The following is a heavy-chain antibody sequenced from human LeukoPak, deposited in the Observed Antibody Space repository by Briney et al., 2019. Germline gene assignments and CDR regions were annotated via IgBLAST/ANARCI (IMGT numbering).Heavy chain of an antibody. Sequence: GGSLRLSCAASGFTFSSYWMSWVRQAPGKGLEWVANIKQDGSEKYYVDSVKGRFTISRDNSKNTLYLQMNSLRAEDTAVYYCAGDHYYFRSSGYLSFLKRGDYFDYWGQGTLVTVSS. J-gene: IGHJ4*02. D-gene: IGHD3-22*01. CDR1: GFTFSSYW. CDR2: IKQDGSEK. V-gene: IGHV3-7*01. CDR3: AGDHYYFRSSGYLSFLKRGDYFDY.